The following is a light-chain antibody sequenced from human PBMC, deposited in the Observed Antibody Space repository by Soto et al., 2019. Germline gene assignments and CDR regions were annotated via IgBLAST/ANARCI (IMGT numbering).Light chain of an antibody. CDR1: QSISNW. J-gene: IGKJ1*01. CDR3: QQYNSYS. CDR2: HAS. V-gene: IGKV1-5*01. Sequence: DIHMTQSPSTLPSSLGDRVTITFRASQSISNWLAWYQQKPVTAPKLLIYHASTLESGVPSRFSGSGSGTEFTLTISSLQPDDFATYYCQQYNSYSFGQGTKVDIK.